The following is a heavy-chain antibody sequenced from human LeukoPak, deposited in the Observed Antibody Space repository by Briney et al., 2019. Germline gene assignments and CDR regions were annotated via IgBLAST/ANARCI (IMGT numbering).Heavy chain of an antibody. CDR3: AREGGYCSSTSCYGWFDP. V-gene: IGHV1-46*03. J-gene: IGHJ5*02. D-gene: IGHD2-2*01. CDR2: INPSGGST. Sequence: GASVKASCKASGYTFTSYDINWVRQATGQGLEWMGIINPSGGSTSYAQKFQGRVTMTRDTSTSTVYMELSSLRSEDTAVYYRAREGGYCSSTSCYGWFDPWGQGTLVTVSS. CDR1: GYTFTSYD.